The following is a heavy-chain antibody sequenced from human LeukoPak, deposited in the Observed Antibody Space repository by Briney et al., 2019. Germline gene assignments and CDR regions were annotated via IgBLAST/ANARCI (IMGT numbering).Heavy chain of an antibody. J-gene: IGHJ6*03. Sequence: ASVKVSCKASGYTFTTYDINWVRQATGQGLEWMGSMNPNSGNTGYEQKFQGRVTMTRNTSISTAYMELSSLRSEDTAVYYCARGRLYEGLPNYYYMDVWGKGTTVTVSS. CDR1: GYTFTTYD. CDR3: ARGRLYEGLPNYYYMDV. CDR2: MNPNSGNT. V-gene: IGHV1-8*01. D-gene: IGHD2-2*02.